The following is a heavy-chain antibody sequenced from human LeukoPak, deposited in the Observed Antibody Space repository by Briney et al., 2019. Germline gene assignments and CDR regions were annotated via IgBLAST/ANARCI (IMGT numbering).Heavy chain of an antibody. J-gene: IGHJ4*02. V-gene: IGHV4-34*01. CDR2: INHSGST. CDR1: GGSFSGYY. D-gene: IGHD2-21*01. CDR3: ARIRRGVGVY. Sequence: PSETLSLTCAVYGGSFSGYYWSWIRQPPGKGLEWIGEINHSGSTNYNPSLKSRVTISVDTSKNQFSLKLSSVTAADTAVYYCARIRRGVGVYWGQGTLVTVSS.